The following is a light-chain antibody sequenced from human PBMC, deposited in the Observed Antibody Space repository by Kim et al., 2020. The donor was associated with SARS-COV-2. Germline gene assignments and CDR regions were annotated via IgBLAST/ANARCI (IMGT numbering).Light chain of an antibody. CDR3: QAWDSSVV. CDR1: KLGDKY. J-gene: IGLJ2*01. CDR2: QDS. V-gene: IGLV3-1*01. Sequence: VSVSPGQTASITCSGDKLGDKYACWYQQKPGQSPVLVIYQDSKWPSGIPERFSGSNSGNTATLTISGTQAMDEADYYCQAWDSSVVFGGGTQPTVL.